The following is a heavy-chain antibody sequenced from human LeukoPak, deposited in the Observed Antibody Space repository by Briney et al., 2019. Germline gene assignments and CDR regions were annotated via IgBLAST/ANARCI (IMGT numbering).Heavy chain of an antibody. CDR2: ISGDGDST. CDR1: GFTFSSYA. J-gene: IGHJ4*02. Sequence: GGSLRFSCAASGFTFSSYAMSWVRQAPGKGLEWVSLISGDGDSTYYADAVKGRFTVSRDHSKSTVYLQMSSLRAEDTAVYYSVKDYYDYDSGGYYVDCWGQGTLVTVSS. V-gene: IGHV3-23*01. D-gene: IGHD3-22*01. CDR3: VKDYYDYDSGGYYVDC.